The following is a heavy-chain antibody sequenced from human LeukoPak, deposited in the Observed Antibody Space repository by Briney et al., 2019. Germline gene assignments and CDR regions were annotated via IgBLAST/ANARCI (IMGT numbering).Heavy chain of an antibody. CDR1: GFTLSSYS. D-gene: IGHD2-2*02. Sequence: GGSLRLSCAVSGFTLSSYSMNRVRQAPGKGLEWVSSISSSSSHIYYADSVKGRFTISRDNAKNSLYLQMNSLRAEDTAVYYCANTILTGALWGQGTLVTVSS. J-gene: IGHJ4*02. CDR2: ISSSSSHI. V-gene: IGHV3-21*01. CDR3: ANTILTGAL.